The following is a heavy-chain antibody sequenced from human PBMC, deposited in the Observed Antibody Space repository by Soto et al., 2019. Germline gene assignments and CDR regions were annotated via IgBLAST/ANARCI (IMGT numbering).Heavy chain of an antibody. CDR1: GYTFTSYY. V-gene: IGHV1-46*01. CDR2: INPSGGST. J-gene: IGHJ3*02. Sequence: ASVKVSCKASGYTFTSYYMHWVRQAPGQGLEWMGIINPSGGSTSYAQKFQGRVTMTRDTSTSTAYMELRSLRSDDTAVYYCAREIFTYYYDSSGYLAPFDIWGQGTMVTVSS. CDR3: AREIFTYYYDSSGYLAPFDI. D-gene: IGHD3-22*01.